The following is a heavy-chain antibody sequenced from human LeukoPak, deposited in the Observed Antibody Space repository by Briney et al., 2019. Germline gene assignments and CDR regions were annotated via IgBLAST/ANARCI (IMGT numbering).Heavy chain of an antibody. V-gene: IGHV4-39*07. J-gene: IGHJ4*02. CDR3: VADPINFDY. CDR2: IYSGGTT. Sequence: PSETLSLTCNVSGDTIISTTYCWVWIRQPPGKGLEWIGSIYSGGTTYYNASLKGRVTILVDTSKNQFSLNLNSVTAADTAVYYCVADPINFDYWGQGRLVTVSS. CDR1: GDTIISTTYC.